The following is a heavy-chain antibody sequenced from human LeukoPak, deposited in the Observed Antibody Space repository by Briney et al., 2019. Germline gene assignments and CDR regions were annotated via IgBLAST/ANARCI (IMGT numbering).Heavy chain of an antibody. CDR2: ISWNSGSI. CDR1: GFTFDDYA. V-gene: IGHV3-9*01. D-gene: IGHD2-8*02. J-gene: IGHJ3*01. CDR3: AKATRSSLVPSFDV. Sequence: GGSLRLSCAASGFTFDDYAMHWVRQAPGKGLEWVSGISWNSGSIGYADSVKGRFTISRDNAKNSLYLQMNSLRAEDTALYYCAKATRSSLVPSFDVWGQGTMVTVSS.